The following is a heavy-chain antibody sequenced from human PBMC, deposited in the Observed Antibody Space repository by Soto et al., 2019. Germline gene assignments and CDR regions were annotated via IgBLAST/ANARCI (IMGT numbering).Heavy chain of an antibody. D-gene: IGHD1-1*01. V-gene: IGHV1-18*01. J-gene: IGHJ6*02. Sequence: ASVKVSCKASGYTFTSYGISWVRQAPGQGLEWMGWISAYNGNTNYAQKLQGRVTMTTDTSTSTAYMELRSLRSDDTAVYHCARRLERSPPSDGYGMDVWGQGTTVSVSS. CDR2: ISAYNGNT. CDR1: GYTFTSYG. CDR3: ARRLERSPPSDGYGMDV.